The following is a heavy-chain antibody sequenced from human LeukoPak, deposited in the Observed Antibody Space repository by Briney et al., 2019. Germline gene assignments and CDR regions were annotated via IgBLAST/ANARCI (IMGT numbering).Heavy chain of an antibody. CDR2: IYHSGRT. CDR1: GYSISSGYY. D-gene: IGHD1-26*01. Sequence: SETLSLTCTVSGYSISSGYYWGWIRQPPGKGLEWIGSIYHSGRTYYNPSLKSRVTISVDTSKNQFSLRLSSVTAADTAVYYCARDGRGELVNWFDPWGQGTLVTVSS. J-gene: IGHJ5*02. CDR3: ARDGRGELVNWFDP. V-gene: IGHV4-38-2*02.